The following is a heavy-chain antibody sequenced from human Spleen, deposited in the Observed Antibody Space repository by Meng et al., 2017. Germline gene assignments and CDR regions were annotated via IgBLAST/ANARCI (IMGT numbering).Heavy chain of an antibody. D-gene: IGHD6-19*01. CDR3: ARGRAVARSDY. Sequence: QLLLVPSWSELKKPGASVNVSCKASGYTFTSYAMNCVRQAPGQGLEWMGWINTNTGNPTYAQGFTGRFVFSLDTSVSTAYLQISSLKAEDTAVYYCARGRAVARSDYWGQGTLVTVSS. V-gene: IGHV7-4-1*02. J-gene: IGHJ4*02. CDR2: INTNTGNP. CDR1: GYTFTSYA.